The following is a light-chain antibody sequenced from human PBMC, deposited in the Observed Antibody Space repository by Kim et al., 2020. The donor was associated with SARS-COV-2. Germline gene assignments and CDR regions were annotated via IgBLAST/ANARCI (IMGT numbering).Light chain of an antibody. V-gene: IGLV1-44*01. CDR2: SDN. CDR3: GTWDDSLNNFYV. CDR1: SSNIGSNT. J-gene: IGLJ1*01. Sequence: QSVLTQPPSASGTPGQGVTISCSGSSSNIGSNTVTWYQQLPGAAPKVLIYSDNQRPSGVPDRFSGSKSGTSASLAISGLQSEDDADYFCGTWDDSLNNFYVFGSGTKVTVL.